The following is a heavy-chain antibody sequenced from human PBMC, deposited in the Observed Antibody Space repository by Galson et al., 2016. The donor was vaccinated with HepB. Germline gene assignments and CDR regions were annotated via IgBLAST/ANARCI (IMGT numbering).Heavy chain of an antibody. Sequence: SETLSLTCSVSDLSISSGHFWVWIRQPPGKGLEWLGRIFHDGDTSHNPSLERRLTMSVDKSKNQFSLRLTSVTASDTATYYCARDRDPGGMLTGYYPWGQGTRVTVSS. CDR1: DLSISSGHF. V-gene: IGHV4-38-2*02. CDR2: IFHDGDT. J-gene: IGHJ5*02. CDR3: ARDRDPGGMLTGYYP. D-gene: IGHD3-9*01.